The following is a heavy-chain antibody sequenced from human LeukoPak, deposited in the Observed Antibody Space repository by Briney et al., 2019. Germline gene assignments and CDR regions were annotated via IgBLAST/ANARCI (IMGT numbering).Heavy chain of an antibody. CDR2: ISSSSSYI. J-gene: IGHJ6*03. Sequence: GGSLRLSXAASGFTFSSYSMNWVRQAPGKGLEWVSSISSSSSYIYYADSVKGRFTISRDNAKNSLYLQMNSLRAEDTAVYYCARQKQDYDILTGYQYYMDVWGKGTTVTVSS. CDR1: GFTFSSYS. D-gene: IGHD3-9*01. CDR3: ARQKQDYDILTGYQYYMDV. V-gene: IGHV3-21*01.